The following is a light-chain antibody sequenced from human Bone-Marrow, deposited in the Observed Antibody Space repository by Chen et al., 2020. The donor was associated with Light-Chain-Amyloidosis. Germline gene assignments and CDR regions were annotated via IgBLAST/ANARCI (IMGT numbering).Light chain of an antibody. CDR2: DDS. CDR1: NIGSTS. CDR3: QVWNRSSDRPV. J-gene: IGLJ3*02. V-gene: IGLV3-21*02. Sequence: SYVLTQPSSVSVAPGQTATIARGGNNIGSTSVHWYQQTPGQAPLLVVYDDSDRPSGIPGRLSGSNSGNTATLTISRVEAGDKADYYCQVWNRSSDRPVFGGGTKLTVL.